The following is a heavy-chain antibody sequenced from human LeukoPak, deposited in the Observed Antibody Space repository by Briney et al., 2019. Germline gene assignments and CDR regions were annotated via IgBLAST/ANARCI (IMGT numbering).Heavy chain of an antibody. CDR1: GFTFSSYA. CDR2: ISFTGGST. V-gene: IGHV3-23*01. CDR3: ARDQTTTIFGVVITRGMDV. J-gene: IGHJ6*02. D-gene: IGHD3-3*01. Sequence: GGSLRLSCTASGFTFSSYAMSWVRQAPGKGLEWISGISFTGGSTYYADSVKGRFTISRDNSKNTLYLQMNSLRAEDTAVYYCARDQTTTIFGVVITRGMDVWGQGTTVTVFS.